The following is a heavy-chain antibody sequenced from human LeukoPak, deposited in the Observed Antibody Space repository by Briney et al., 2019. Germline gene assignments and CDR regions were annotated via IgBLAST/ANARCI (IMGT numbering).Heavy chain of an antibody. Sequence: GGSLRLSCAASGFTFSSYAMSWVRQAPGKGLEWVSAISGSGGSTYYADSVKGRFTISRDNSKNTLYLQMNSLRAEDTAVYYCAKDQGSGWYLLVIDYWGQGTLVTVSS. V-gene: IGHV3-23*01. CDR1: GFTFSSYA. CDR2: ISGSGGST. CDR3: AKDQGSGWYLLVIDY. J-gene: IGHJ4*02. D-gene: IGHD6-19*01.